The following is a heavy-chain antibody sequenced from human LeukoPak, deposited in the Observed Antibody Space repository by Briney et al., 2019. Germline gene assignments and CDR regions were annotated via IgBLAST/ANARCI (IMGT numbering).Heavy chain of an antibody. CDR3: ARDYYDSSGYYSAYMDV. J-gene: IGHJ6*03. D-gene: IGHD3-22*01. Sequence: GGSLRLSCAASGLTFSSYSMNWVRQAPGKGLEWVSFISSSSSTIYYAESVKGRFTISRDNAKNSLYMQMNNLRAEDTAVYYCARDYYDSSGYYSAYMDVWGKGTTVTVSS. V-gene: IGHV3-48*01. CDR1: GLTFSSYS. CDR2: ISSSSSTI.